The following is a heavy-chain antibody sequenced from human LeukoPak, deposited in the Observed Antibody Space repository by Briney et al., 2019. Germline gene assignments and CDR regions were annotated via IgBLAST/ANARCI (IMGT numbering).Heavy chain of an antibody. CDR2: IYYSGST. CDR3: ARSSMVRAPYYFDY. CDR1: GGSISSGDYY. Sequence: PSETLSLTCTVSGGSISSGDYYWSWIRQPPGKGLEWIGYIYYSGSTNYNPSLKSRVTISVDTSKNQFSLKLSSVTAADTAVYYCARSSMVRAPYYFDYWGQGTLVTVSS. J-gene: IGHJ4*02. D-gene: IGHD3-10*01. V-gene: IGHV4-61*08.